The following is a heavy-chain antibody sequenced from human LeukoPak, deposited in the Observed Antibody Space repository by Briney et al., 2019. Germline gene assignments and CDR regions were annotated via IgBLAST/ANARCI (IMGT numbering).Heavy chain of an antibody. CDR1: GYTLTELS. CDR3: ATAYGYGGSTYYFDY. V-gene: IGHV1-24*01. J-gene: IGHJ4*02. Sequence: ASVTVSCKVSGYTLTELSMHWVRQAPGKGLEWMGGFDPEDGETIYAQKFQGRVTMTEDTSTDTAYMELSSLRSEDTAVYYCATAYGYGGSTYYFDYWGQGTLVTVSS. CDR2: FDPEDGET. D-gene: IGHD1-26*01.